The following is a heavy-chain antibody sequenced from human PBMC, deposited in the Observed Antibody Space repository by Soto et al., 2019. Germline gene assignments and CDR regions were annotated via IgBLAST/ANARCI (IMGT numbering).Heavy chain of an antibody. CDR2: MNPNSGNT. CDR3: ARACGGSCYGSFDY. Sequence: ASVKVSCKASGYSFTSYDINWVRQATGQGLEWIGWMNPNSGNTAYAQKFQGRVTMTRDTSISTAYLDLSSLRSEDTAVYYCARACGGSCYGSFDYSGQGNLVTVSS. J-gene: IGHJ4*02. CDR1: GYSFTSYD. D-gene: IGHD2-15*01. V-gene: IGHV1-8*01.